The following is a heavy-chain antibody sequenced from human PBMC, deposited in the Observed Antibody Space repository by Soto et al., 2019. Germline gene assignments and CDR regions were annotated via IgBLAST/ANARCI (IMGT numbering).Heavy chain of an antibody. D-gene: IGHD1-7*01. Sequence: GGSLRLSCAASGFTFSNAWMSWVRQAPGKGLEWVGRTKSKTDGGTTDYAAPVKGRFTISRDDSKNTLYLQMNSLKTEDTAVYYCTTDSSGLALQYGGGPWYYYYGMDVWGQGTTVTVSS. J-gene: IGHJ6*02. CDR2: TKSKTDGGTT. CDR3: TTDSSGLALQYGGGPWYYYYGMDV. CDR1: GFTFSNAW. V-gene: IGHV3-15*01.